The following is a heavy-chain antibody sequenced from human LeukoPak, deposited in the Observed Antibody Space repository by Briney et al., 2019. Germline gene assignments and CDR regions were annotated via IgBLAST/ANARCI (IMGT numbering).Heavy chain of an antibody. Sequence: GGSLRLSCAASGFTFNTYGMTWVRQAPGKGLEWVSAITSSGGSTYYGDSVKGRFTISRDNSRNTLYLQMNSLRVDDTAVYYWSKELCLGMFYGRGQGNPVTVSS. D-gene: IGHD3-10*02. V-gene: IGHV3-23*01. CDR2: ITSSGGST. J-gene: IGHJ4*01. CDR3: SKELCLGMFYG. CDR1: GFTFNTYG.